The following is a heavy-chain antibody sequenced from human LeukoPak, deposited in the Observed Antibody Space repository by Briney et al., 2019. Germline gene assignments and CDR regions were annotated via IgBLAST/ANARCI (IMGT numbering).Heavy chain of an antibody. Sequence: PGGSLRLSCAASGFTFSGYWMHWVRQAPGEGLVWVSRIDTDGSTITYADSVKGRFTISRDNAKDTLYLQMNSLRVEDTSVYYCARDSAYGLDYWGQRTLVTVSS. V-gene: IGHV3-74*01. CDR1: GFTFSGYW. CDR3: ARDSAYGLDY. J-gene: IGHJ4*02. D-gene: IGHD4-17*01. CDR2: IDTDGSTI.